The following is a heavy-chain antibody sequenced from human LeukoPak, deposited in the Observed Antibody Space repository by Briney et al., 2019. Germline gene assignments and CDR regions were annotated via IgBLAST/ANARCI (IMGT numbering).Heavy chain of an antibody. CDR2: IRYDGSNK. Sequence: GGSLRLSCAASGFTFSSYGMHWVRQAPGKGLEWVAFIRYDGSNKYYADSVKGRFTISRDNSKNTLYLQMNSLRAEDTAVYYRAKRFGEYAAAAEFYYYYYMDVWGKGTTVTISS. D-gene: IGHD3-10*01. CDR1: GFTFSSYG. V-gene: IGHV3-30*02. J-gene: IGHJ6*03. CDR3: AKRFGEYAAAAEFYYYYYMDV.